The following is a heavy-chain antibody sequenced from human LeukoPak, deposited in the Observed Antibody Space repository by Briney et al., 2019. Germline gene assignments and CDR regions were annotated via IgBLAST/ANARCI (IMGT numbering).Heavy chain of an antibody. J-gene: IGHJ4*02. V-gene: IGHV1-2*06. CDR3: ARDMVRGVIIPDY. CDR1: GYTFTGYY. CDR2: INPNSGGT. D-gene: IGHD3-10*01. Sequence: ASVKVSCKASGYTFTGYYMHWVRQAPGQWLEWMGRINPNSGGTNYAQKFQGRVTMTRDTSISTAYMELSRLRSDDTAVYYCARDMVRGVIIPDYWGQGTLVTVSS.